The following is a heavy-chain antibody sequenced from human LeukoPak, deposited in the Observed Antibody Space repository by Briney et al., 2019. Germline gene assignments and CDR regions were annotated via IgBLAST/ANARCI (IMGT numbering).Heavy chain of an antibody. CDR1: GFTFRNYF. CDR3: AKVNWGDAFDI. J-gene: IGHJ3*02. CDR2: TSSDLNVK. Sequence: GGSLRLPCAASGFTFRNYFIQWVRQAQGKGLEWVAVTSSDLNVKLYADSVKGRFTISRDNSKNTLYLQMNSLRAEDTAVYYCAKVNWGDAFDIWGQGTMVTVSS. V-gene: IGHV3-30*18. D-gene: IGHD7-27*01.